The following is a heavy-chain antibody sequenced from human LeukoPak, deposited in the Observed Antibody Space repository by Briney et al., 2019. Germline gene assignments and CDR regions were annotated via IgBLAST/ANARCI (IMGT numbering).Heavy chain of an antibody. CDR1: GGTFSSYA. CDR3: AITKPPGQYYYDSSGYYYGSGYFDY. D-gene: IGHD3-22*01. Sequence: SVKVSCKASGGTFSSYAISWVRQAPGQGLEWMGGIIPIFGTANYAQKFQGRVTITADKSTSTAYMELSSLRSEDTAVYYCAITKPPGQYYYDSSGYYYGSGYFDYWGQGTLVTVSS. V-gene: IGHV1-69*06. CDR2: IIPIFGTA. J-gene: IGHJ4*02.